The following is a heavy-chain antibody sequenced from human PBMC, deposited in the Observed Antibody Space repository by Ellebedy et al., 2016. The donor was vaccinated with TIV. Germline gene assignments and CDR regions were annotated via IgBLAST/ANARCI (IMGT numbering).Heavy chain of an antibody. Sequence: SGPTLVKPTQTLTLTCTFSGFSLSTSGVGVGWVRQPPGKALEWLAIIYWNDDKPYSPSLKSRLSIAKDTSKNQVVLTMTNMDPVDTATYYCVHKAYDFDSSGFYSSRPFDYWGQGTLVTVSS. V-gene: IGHV2-5*01. CDR1: GFSLSTSGVG. D-gene: IGHD3-22*01. J-gene: IGHJ4*02. CDR3: VHKAYDFDSSGFYSSRPFDY. CDR2: IYWNDDK.